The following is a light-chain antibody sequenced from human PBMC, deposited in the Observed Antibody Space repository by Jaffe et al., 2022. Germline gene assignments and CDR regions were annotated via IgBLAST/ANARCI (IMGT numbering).Light chain of an antibody. CDR2: EVT. Sequence: QSALTQPASVSGSPGQSITISCTGTRSDVGSYDLVSWYQQNPGKAPKLMIYEVTRRPSGVSNRFSGSKSGNTASLTISGLQAEDEADYYCSSYADTTMNWVFGGGTKLTVL. CDR3: SSYADTTMNWV. CDR1: RSDVGSYDL. J-gene: IGLJ3*02. V-gene: IGLV2-23*02.